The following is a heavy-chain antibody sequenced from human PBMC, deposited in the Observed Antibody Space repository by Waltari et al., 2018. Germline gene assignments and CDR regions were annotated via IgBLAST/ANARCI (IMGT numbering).Heavy chain of an antibody. CDR2: ISGDGSTI. V-gene: IGHV3-74*01. CDR1: GFTLSDNC. D-gene: IGHD3-3*01. Sequence: EVQLVGSGGGLVQPGGSLRLTCSASGFTLSDNCLHWLRQVPGKGLVWVSRISGDGSTINYADSVKGRFTISRDTAKNTLYLQMNSLRAEDTAVYYCARGADLRGQGILVTVSS. CDR3: ARGADL. J-gene: IGHJ4*02.